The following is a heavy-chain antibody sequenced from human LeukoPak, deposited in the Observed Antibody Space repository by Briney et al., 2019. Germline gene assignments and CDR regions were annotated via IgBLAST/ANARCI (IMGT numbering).Heavy chain of an antibody. D-gene: IGHD6-13*01. CDR3: ARVEKYTSSGPTDP. Sequence: SGTLSLTCAVSGGSISSSNWWSWVRQPPGKGLEWIGEIYHSGSTNFNPSLKTRVTISVDKSKKHFSLKMTSVTAADTAVYYCARVEKYTSSGPTDPWGQGTLVTVSS. CDR2: IYHSGST. CDR1: GGSISSSNW. V-gene: IGHV4-4*02. J-gene: IGHJ5*02.